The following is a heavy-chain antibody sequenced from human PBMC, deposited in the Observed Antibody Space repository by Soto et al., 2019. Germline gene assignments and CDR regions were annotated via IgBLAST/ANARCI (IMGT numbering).Heavy chain of an antibody. CDR2: ISGSGGST. CDR1: GFTFSSYA. CDR3: ARDVHTMIVVYDAFDI. V-gene: IGHV3-23*01. Sequence: EVQLLESGGGLVQPGGSLRLSCAASGFTFSSYAMSWVRQAPGKGLEWVSAISGSGGSTYYADSVKGRFTISRDNAKNSLYLQMNSLRAEDTAVYYCARDVHTMIVVYDAFDIWGQGTMVTVSS. J-gene: IGHJ3*02. D-gene: IGHD3-22*01.